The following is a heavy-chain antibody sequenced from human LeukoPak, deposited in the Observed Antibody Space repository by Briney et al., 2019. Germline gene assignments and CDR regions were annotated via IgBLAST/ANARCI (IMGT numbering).Heavy chain of an antibody. J-gene: IGHJ6*03. CDR2: IRYDGSNK. CDR1: GFTFSSYG. CDR3: AKDEDGSGSWLYYYYYYMDV. D-gene: IGHD3-10*01. Sequence: GGSLRLSCAASGFTFSSYGMHWVRQAPGKGLEWVAFIRYDGSNKYYADSVKGRFTISRDNSKNTLYLQMNSLRAEDTAVYYCAKDEDGSGSWLYYYYYYMDVWGKGTTVTISS. V-gene: IGHV3-30*02.